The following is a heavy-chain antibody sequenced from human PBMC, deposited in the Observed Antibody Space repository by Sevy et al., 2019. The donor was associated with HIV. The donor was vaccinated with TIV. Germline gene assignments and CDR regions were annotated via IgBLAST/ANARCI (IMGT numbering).Heavy chain of an antibody. V-gene: IGHV3-74*01. CDR3: VREYGSGWNYLDY. J-gene: IGHJ4*02. D-gene: IGHD6-19*01. Sequence: GGSLRLSCAVSGFTFSSYWMHWVRQAPGKGLVWVSRINSDGSRTTYADSVKGRLTISRDNAKNTVYLKMNSLRAEDTAVYFCVREYGSGWNYLDYWGQGTLVTVSS. CDR2: INSDGSRT. CDR1: GFTFSSYW.